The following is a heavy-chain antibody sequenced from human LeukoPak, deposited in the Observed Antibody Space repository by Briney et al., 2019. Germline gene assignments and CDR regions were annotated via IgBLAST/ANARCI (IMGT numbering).Heavy chain of an antibody. CDR2: IYPGDSDT. CDR1: GYSFTSYW. J-gene: IGHJ4*02. D-gene: IGHD3-16*01. Sequence: GESLKISCKGSGYSFTSYWIGWVRQMPGKGLEWMGIIYPGDSDTRYSPSFQGRVTISVDKSINTAYLQWNSLEASDTAMYYCASVLGGGGVNYYFDYWGQGTLVTVSS. CDR3: ASVLGGGGVNYYFDY. V-gene: IGHV5-51*01.